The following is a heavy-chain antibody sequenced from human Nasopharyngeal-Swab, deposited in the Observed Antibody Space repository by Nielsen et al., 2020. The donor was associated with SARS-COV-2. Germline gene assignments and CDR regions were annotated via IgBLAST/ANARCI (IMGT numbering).Heavy chain of an antibody. CDR1: GYSFTNYW. CDR2: IYPGDSDI. J-gene: IGHJ5*01. D-gene: IGHD5-18*01. V-gene: IGHV5-51*01. Sequence: GESLKISCQTSGYSFTNYWIGWVRQVPGKGLEWVGIIYPGDSDIKYNPSLQSHVTITADKSISTAYLQWSRLQASDTAMYFCVRHFGVLGYSFGFYDSRGQGTMVLVSS. CDR3: VRHFGVLGYSFGFYDS.